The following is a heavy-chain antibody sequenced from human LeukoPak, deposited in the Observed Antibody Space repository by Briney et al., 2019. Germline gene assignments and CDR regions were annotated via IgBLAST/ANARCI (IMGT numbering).Heavy chain of an antibody. J-gene: IGHJ4*02. CDR3: AKDLPRITMVRGVSFDY. D-gene: IGHD3-10*01. CDR2: IRYDGSNE. V-gene: IGHV3-30*02. CDR1: GFIFSGYG. Sequence: VQPGGSLRLSCAASGFIFSGYGMHWVRQAPGKGLEWVTFIRYDGSNEYYADSVKGRFTISRDNFKNTLYLQMNSLRAEDTAVYYCAKDLPRITMVRGVSFDYWGQGTLVTVSS.